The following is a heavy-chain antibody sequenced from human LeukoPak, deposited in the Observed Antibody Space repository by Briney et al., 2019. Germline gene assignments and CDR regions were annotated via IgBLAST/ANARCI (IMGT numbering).Heavy chain of an antibody. Sequence: PSETLSLTCTVSGGSISSYYWSWIRQPPGKGLEWIGYIYYSGSTNYNPSLKSRVTISVDTSKNQFSLKLSSVTAADTAVYYCARDRGREYYDFWSGYYGNFDYSRQGTLVTVSS. CDR3: ARDRGREYYDFWSGYYGNFDY. D-gene: IGHD3-3*01. J-gene: IGHJ4*02. V-gene: IGHV4-59*01. CDR1: GGSISSYY. CDR2: IYYSGST.